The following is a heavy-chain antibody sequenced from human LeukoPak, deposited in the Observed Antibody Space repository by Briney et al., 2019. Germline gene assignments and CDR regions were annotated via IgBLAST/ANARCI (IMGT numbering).Heavy chain of an antibody. D-gene: IGHD3-10*01. Sequence: PGGSLRLSCAASGFTFDDYAMHWVRHAPGKGLEWVSGISWNSGSIGYADSVKGRFTISRDNSKNTLYLQMNSLRAEDTAVYYCAKNPLLWFGPPSEYYFDYWGQGTLVTVSS. CDR2: ISWNSGSI. V-gene: IGHV3-9*01. J-gene: IGHJ4*02. CDR3: AKNPLLWFGPPSEYYFDY. CDR1: GFTFDDYA.